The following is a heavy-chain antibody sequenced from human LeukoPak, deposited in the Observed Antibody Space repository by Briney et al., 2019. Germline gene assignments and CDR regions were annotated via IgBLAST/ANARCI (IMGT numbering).Heavy chain of an antibody. V-gene: IGHV4-31*03. Sequence: SETLSLTCTVSGASISGTSYYWTWARHHPGECLEWLGFIHFSGTIYYNPSLSSRLIISADTSKNQMSLKLSSVTAADTAVYYCAAGGDTAKGGKYWGQGTQVTVSS. CDR3: AAGGDTAKGGKY. D-gene: IGHD5-18*01. CDR1: GASISGTSYY. CDR2: IHFSGTI. J-gene: IGHJ4*02.